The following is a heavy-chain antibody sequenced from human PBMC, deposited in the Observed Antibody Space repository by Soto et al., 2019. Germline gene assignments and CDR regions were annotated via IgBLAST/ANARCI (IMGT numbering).Heavy chain of an antibody. Sequence: QVQLVQSGAEVKKPGASVKVSCKASGYTFTSYGISWVRQAPGQGLEWMGWISAYNGNTNYAPKLQGRVTMTKDTSTSTAYMERRSLRSDDTAVYYWARGYWQQQLVPDWYFDLWGRGTLVTLSS. CDR1: GYTFTSYG. J-gene: IGHJ2*01. CDR2: ISAYNGNT. D-gene: IGHD6-13*01. CDR3: ARGYWQQQLVPDWYFDL. V-gene: IGHV1-18*01.